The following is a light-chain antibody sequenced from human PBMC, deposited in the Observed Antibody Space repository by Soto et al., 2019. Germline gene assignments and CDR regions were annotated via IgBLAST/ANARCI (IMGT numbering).Light chain of an antibody. Sequence: DIQMTQSPSTLSASVGDRVTITCRASQSISSWLAWYQQKPGKAPKLLIYDTSSLESGVPSRFSGSGSGTEFTLHISRLQPDDFAIYHCQQYSSYWTFGQGTKVEIK. CDR3: QQYSSYWT. J-gene: IGKJ1*01. V-gene: IGKV1-5*01. CDR1: QSISSW. CDR2: DTS.